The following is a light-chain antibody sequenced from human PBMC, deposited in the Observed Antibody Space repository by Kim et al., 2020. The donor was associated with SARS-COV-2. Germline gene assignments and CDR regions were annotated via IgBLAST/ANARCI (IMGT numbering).Light chain of an antibody. CDR1: QSISTW. J-gene: IGKJ2*01. V-gene: IGKV1-5*01. CDR3: HQYNSKSIYT. Sequence: IQMTQSPSTLSASVGDRVTISCRASQSISTWLAWFQQKPGRAPKLLIYDASTLETGVPLRFSGRRSGTEFTLTITSLQPDDSATYYCHQYNSKSIYTFGQGTKLEIK. CDR2: DAS.